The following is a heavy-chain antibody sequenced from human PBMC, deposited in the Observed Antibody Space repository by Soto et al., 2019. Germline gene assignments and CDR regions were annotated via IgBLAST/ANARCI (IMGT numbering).Heavy chain of an antibody. J-gene: IGHJ4*02. CDR3: ARDSGRYYAFDY. V-gene: IGHV3-30-3*01. CDR1: GFTFSSYA. CDR2: ISYDGSNK. D-gene: IGHD1-26*01. Sequence: GGSLRLSCAASGFTFSSYAMHWVRQAPGKGLEWVAVISYDGSNKYYADSVKGRFTISRDNSKNTLYLQMNSLRAEDTAVYYCARDSGRYYAFDYWGQGPLVTVSS.